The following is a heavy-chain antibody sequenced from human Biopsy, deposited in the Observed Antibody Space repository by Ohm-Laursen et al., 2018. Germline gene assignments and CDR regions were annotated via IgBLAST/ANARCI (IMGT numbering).Heavy chain of an antibody. J-gene: IGHJ3*01. D-gene: IGHD2/OR15-2a*01. Sequence: SPRTSSSTPWFPFRTYLVTPGRHAPREGGGGGGHLKSDGGESNHADSVKGRFTISRDNAKNSLYLQMNSLRAEDTAVYYCTRDTTYYAGTTYYDALDVWGQGTTVTVSS. CDR2: LKSDGGES. CDR3: TRDTTYYAGTTYYDALDV. CDR1: WFPFRTYL. V-gene: IGHV3-7*01.